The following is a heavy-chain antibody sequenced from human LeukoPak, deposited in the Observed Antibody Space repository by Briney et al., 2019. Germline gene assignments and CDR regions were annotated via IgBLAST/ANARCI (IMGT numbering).Heavy chain of an antibody. CDR2: IYSGGST. CDR3: ARVETSSGYPFEY. CDR1: GFTVSSNY. Sequence: PGGSLRLSCAASGFTVSSNYMSWVRQAPGKGLEWVSVIYSGGSTYYADSVKGRFTISRDNSKNTLYLQMNSLRAEDTAVYYCARVETSSGYPFEYWGQGTLVTVSS. V-gene: IGHV3-53*01. J-gene: IGHJ4*02. D-gene: IGHD3-22*01.